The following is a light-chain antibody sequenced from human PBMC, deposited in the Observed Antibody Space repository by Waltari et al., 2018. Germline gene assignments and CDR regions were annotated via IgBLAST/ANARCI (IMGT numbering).Light chain of an antibody. CDR1: QSVSSN. CDR3: QQYNDWPLT. CDR2: ETS. V-gene: IGKV3-15*01. Sequence: EIVMTQSPATLSVSPGERATLSCRASQSVSSNFAWYQQKPGQAPRLLIYETSTRATGIPARFSGSGSETEFTLTISSLQSEDFAVYYCQQYNDWPLTFGGGTKVEIK. J-gene: IGKJ4*01.